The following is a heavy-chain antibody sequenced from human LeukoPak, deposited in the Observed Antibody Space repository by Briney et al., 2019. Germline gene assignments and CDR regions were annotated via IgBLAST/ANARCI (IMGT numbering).Heavy chain of an antibody. D-gene: IGHD5/OR15-5a*01. CDR2: ISHSGDTS. CDR1: GFTLSTYA. V-gene: IGHV3-23*01. J-gene: IGHJ5*02. CDR3: RRQFLVGVS. Sequence: GGSLRLSCTASGFTLSTYAMNWVRQAPGKGLEWVSSISHSGDTSDYADSVKGRFTISRDNSKNTLYLQMNSLSAEDTAMYYCRRQFLVGVSWGPGTLVTVSS.